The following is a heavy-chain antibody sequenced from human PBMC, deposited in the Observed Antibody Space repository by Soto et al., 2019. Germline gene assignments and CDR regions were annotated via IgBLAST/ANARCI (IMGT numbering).Heavy chain of an antibody. D-gene: IGHD3-3*01. V-gene: IGHV4-59*02. CDR1: GASAGTYY. J-gene: IGHJ4*02. Sequence: PSETLSLTCTVSGASAGTYYWSWIRQPPGKGLEWIGYIYYSGGTNYNPSLKSRVTMSVDTSTNRFSLKLASVTAADTAMYYCARGLQFFGYDYWGQGTLVTVSS. CDR2: IYYSGGT. CDR3: ARGLQFFGYDY.